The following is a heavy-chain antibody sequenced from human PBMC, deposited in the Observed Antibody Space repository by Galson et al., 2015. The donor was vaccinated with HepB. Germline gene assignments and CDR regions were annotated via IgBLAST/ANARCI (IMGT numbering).Heavy chain of an antibody. CDR1: GFTLSGFT. V-gene: IGHV3-48*01. J-gene: IGHJ3*02. CDR2: ISSSSSTL. CDR3: ARNYRVGAINDAFDI. D-gene: IGHD1-26*01. Sequence: SLRLSCAASGFTLSGFTMNWVRQAPGKGPEWVSHISSSSSTLYYADSVKGRFTISRDNAKNSLYLQMNSLRAEDTAVYYCARNYRVGAINDAFDIWGQGTMVTVSS.